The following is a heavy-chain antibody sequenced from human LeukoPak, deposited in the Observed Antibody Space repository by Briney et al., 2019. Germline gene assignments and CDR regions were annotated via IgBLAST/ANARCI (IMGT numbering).Heavy chain of an antibody. D-gene: IGHD4-11*01. CDR1: GFTFSSYT. V-gene: IGHV3-21*01. J-gene: IGHJ4*02. Sequence: GGSLRLSCAASGFTFSSYTMNWVRQAPGKGLEWVSSISSSSIYIYYAGSVKGRFTISRDNAKNSLYLQMNSLRAEDTAVYYCARDPWVGVTTDYWGQGTLVTVSS. CDR2: ISSSSIYI. CDR3: ARDPWVGVTTDY.